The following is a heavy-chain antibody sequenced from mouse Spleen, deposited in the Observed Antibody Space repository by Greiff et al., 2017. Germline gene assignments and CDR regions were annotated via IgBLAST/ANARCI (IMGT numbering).Heavy chain of an antibody. CDR1: GFTFSDYY. Sequence: EVKVVESEGGLVQPGSSMKLSCTASGFTFSDYYMAWVRQVPEKGLEWVANINYDGSSTYYLDSLKSRFIISRDNAKNILYLQMSSLKSEDTATYYCARDLYDGYYEVYAMDYWGQGTSVTVSS. V-gene: IGHV5-16*01. CDR2: INYDGSST. J-gene: IGHJ4*01. D-gene: IGHD2-3*01. CDR3: ARDLYDGYYEVYAMDY.